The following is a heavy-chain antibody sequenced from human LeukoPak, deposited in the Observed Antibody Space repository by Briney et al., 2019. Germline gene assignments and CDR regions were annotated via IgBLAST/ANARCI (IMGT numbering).Heavy chain of an antibody. J-gene: IGHJ4*02. CDR3: ARAYYDSSGYYRGGVGY. D-gene: IGHD3-22*01. V-gene: IGHV1-69*06. CDR1: GGTFSSYA. Sequence: SVKVSCKASGGTFSSYAISWVRQAPGQGLEWMGGIIPIFGTANYAQKFQGRVTITADTSTSTAYMELRSLRSDDTAVYYCARAYYDSSGYYRGGVGYWGQGTLVTVSS. CDR2: IIPIFGTA.